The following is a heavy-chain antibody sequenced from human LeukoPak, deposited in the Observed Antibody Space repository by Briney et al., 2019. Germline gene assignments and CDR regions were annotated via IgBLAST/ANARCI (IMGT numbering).Heavy chain of an antibody. CDR3: ARDLGEMATTNSDY. CDR2: ISSSSYK. D-gene: IGHD5-24*01. J-gene: IGHJ4*02. CDR1: GFTFSTYT. V-gene: IGHV3-21*01. Sequence: GGSLRLSCAASGFTFSTYTMNWVRQAPGKGLEWVSCISSSSYKYYAGSVKGRFTISRDNAKNSLYLQMNTLRAEDTAVYYCARDLGEMATTNSDYWGQGTLVTVSS.